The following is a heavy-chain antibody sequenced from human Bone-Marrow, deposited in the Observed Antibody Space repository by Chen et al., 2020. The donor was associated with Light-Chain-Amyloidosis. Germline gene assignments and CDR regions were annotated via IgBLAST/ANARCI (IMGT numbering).Heavy chain of an antibody. V-gene: IGHV1-2*02. CDR1: GYTFTGYY. CDR3: ARVNGYTENFDY. Sequence: VQLEQSGAEVKKSGASVKVSCKASGYTFTGYYMHWFRQAPGQGLEWMGWINPNGGGTKYEQKFQGRGTMTRDTSISTAYMELSRLRSDDTAVYYCARVNGYTENFDYWGQGTLVTVSS. J-gene: IGHJ4*02. CDR2: INPNGGGT. D-gene: IGHD5-12*01.